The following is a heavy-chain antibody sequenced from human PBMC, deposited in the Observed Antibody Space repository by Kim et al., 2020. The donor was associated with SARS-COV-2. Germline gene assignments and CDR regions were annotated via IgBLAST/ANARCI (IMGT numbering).Heavy chain of an antibody. J-gene: IGHJ6*01. CDR3: ARGRYSRSCPACEDYG. Sequence: GGSLRLSCAASGFTFSSYGMHWVRQAPGKGLEWVSPISSDGSSTYHAYSVKGRSTISRDNAKNSLYQQINRLRADATAVYYAARGRYSRSCPACEDYG. D-gene: IGHD6-13*01. V-gene: IGHV3-74*01. CDR1: GFTFSSYG. CDR2: ISSDGSST.